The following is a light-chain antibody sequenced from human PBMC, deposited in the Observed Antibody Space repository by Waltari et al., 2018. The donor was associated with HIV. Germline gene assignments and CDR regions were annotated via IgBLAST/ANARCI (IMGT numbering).Light chain of an antibody. J-gene: IGLJ1*01. Sequence: QSALTQPRSVSGSPGQSVTISCTGTSRDVGGYDYVSWYQQHPGKAPKLVIYDVDKRPSGCPERFSGSKAGNTASLTISGLQAEDEVDYYCCSYAGSYTYVFGTGTKVTVL. CDR3: CSYAGSYTYV. CDR2: DVD. V-gene: IGLV2-11*01. CDR1: SRDVGGYDY.